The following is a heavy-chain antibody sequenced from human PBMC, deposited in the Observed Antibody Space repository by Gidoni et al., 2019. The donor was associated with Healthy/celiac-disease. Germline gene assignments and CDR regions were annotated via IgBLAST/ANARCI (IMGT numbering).Heavy chain of an antibody. CDR2: IRSKAYGGTT. V-gene: IGHV3-49*03. D-gene: IGHD3-22*01. CDR3: TRGVTMIVVVIPPAAFDI. J-gene: IGHJ3*02. CDR1: GFTFGDYA. Sequence: EVQLVESGGGLVQPGRSLRLSCTASGFTFGDYAMSWFRQAPGKGLEWVGFIRSKAYGGTTEYAASVKGRFTISRDDSKSIAYLQMNSLKTEDTAVYYCTRGVTMIVVVIPPAAFDIWGQGTMVTVSS.